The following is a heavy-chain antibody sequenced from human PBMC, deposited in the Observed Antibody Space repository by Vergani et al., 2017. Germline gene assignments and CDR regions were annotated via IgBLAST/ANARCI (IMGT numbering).Heavy chain of an antibody. Sequence: QVRLQESGPGLVKPSETLSLTCTVSGGSISSSSYYWGWIRQPPGKGLEWIGSIYYSGSTYYNPSLKSRVTISVDTSKNQFSLKLSSVTAADTAVYYCARRSGIVYDIFSGTQYFFDFWGQGTLVTVSS. V-gene: IGHV4-39*01. CDR3: ARRSGIVYDIFSGTQYFFDF. D-gene: IGHD3-9*01. CDR1: GGSISSSSYY. J-gene: IGHJ4*02. CDR2: IYYSGST.